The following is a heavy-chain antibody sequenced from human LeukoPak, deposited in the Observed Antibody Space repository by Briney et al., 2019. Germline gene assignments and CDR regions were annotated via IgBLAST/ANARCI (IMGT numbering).Heavy chain of an antibody. CDR3: ARDLAGEWGNYFDY. V-gene: IGHV4-59*12. D-gene: IGHD3-16*01. CDR2: VHYSGST. J-gene: IGHJ4*02. Sequence: PSETLSLTCTVSGGSIIGYYWNWVRHRPGRGLEWIGSVHYSGSTKYNSSLNNRVIISIDASKNQFSLRLTSVTPADTAVYYCARDLAGEWGNYFDYWGQGIVVTVPS. CDR1: GGSIIGYY.